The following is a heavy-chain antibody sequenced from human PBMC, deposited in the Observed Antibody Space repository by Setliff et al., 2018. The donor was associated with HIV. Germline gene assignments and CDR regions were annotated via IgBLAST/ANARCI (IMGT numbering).Heavy chain of an antibody. V-gene: IGHV1-69*05. J-gene: IGHJ5*02. CDR1: GGTFSSYV. Sequence: GASVKVSCKASGGTFSSYVISGVRQAPGQGAEWMGGIIPMYGVANYAQKFQGRVTITTDESTSTAYMELSSLRSEDTAGYYWALPYGGGGNCGSSASLPPAGWFDPWGQGTLVTVSS. CDR2: IIPMYGVA. D-gene: IGHD2-15*01. CDR3: ALPYGGGGNCGSSASLPPAGWFDP.